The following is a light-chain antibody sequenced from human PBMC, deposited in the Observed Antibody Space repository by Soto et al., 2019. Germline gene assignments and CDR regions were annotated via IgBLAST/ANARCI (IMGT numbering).Light chain of an antibody. CDR1: QGISNW. Sequence: DIQMTQSPSTLSASVGDRVTITCRASQGISNWLAWYQQKPGKAPKLLIYDASFLESGVPSRFSGSGSGTEFTLTISSLQPDDFATYYCQQYNSYEYTFGQGTKVDIK. V-gene: IGKV1-5*01. CDR2: DAS. CDR3: QQYNSYEYT. J-gene: IGKJ2*01.